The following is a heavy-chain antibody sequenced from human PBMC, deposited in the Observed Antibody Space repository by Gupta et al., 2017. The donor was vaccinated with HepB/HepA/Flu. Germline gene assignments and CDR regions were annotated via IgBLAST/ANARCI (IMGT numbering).Heavy chain of an antibody. CDR1: IHSFADAW. V-gene: IGHV3-15*01. J-gene: IGHJ4*02. CDR3: TADVAGLGAGEFDS. Sequence: EVQLVESGGGSVEPGGSLRLSCAARIHSFADAWMSWVRQAPGKGLEWLGRVKNDGMTTDYAAPVRGRFTVSRDVSRSTLYLEMTSLKIEDTGLYFCTADVAGLGAGEFDSWGQGTLVTVSS. CDR2: VKNDGMTT. D-gene: IGHD6-19*01.